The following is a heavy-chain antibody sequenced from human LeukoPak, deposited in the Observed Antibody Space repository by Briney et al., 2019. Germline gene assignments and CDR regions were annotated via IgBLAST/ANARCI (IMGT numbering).Heavy chain of an antibody. CDR1: GFTFSSYN. V-gene: IGHV3-48*03. D-gene: IGHD3-10*01. CDR2: ITSSGSTI. CDR3: AKLYFVSGNPTGDY. Sequence: GGSLRLSCAASGFTFSSYNMNWVRQAPGKGLEWISYITSSGSTIYYADSVKGRFTISRDNAKNSLHLQMNILRADDTAVYYCAKLYFVSGNPTGDYWGQGTLVTVSS. J-gene: IGHJ4*02.